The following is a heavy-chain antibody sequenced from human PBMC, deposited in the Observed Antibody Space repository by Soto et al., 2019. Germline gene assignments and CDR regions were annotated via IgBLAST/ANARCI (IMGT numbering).Heavy chain of an antibody. CDR1: GGTFNTYG. V-gene: IGHV1-69*01. J-gene: IGHJ4*02. D-gene: IGHD6-19*01. CDR3: ARGGELAGWMPFDS. CDR2: IIPLFGTT. Sequence: QVHLVQSGAEVKKPGSSVKVSCRASGGTFNTYGFNWVRQAPGQGLEGMGGIIPLFGTTTYAQNFQGRVTITADQSTTTAYMEMSGLTSEDTAVYCCARGGELAGWMPFDSWGQGTLVTVSS.